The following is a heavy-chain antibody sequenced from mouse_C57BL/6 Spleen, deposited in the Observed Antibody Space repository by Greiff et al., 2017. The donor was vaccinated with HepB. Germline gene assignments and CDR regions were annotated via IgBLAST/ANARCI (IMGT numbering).Heavy chain of an antibody. V-gene: IGHV1-61*01. D-gene: IGHD1-1*01. CDR3: ARLYYGSSYVGAMDY. CDR2: IYPSDSET. J-gene: IGHJ4*01. Sequence: VQLQQPGAELVRPGSSVKLSCKASGYTFTSYWMDWVKQRPGQGLEWIGNIYPSDSETHYNQKFKDKATLTVDKSSSTAYMQLSSLTSEDSAVYYCARLYYGSSYVGAMDYWGQGTSVTVSS. CDR1: GYTFTSYW.